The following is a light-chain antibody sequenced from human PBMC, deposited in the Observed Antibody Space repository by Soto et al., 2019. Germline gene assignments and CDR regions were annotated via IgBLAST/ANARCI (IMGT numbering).Light chain of an antibody. CDR2: DAS. CDR3: QQRSNWPPLT. Sequence: EIVLTQSPATLSLSPGERATLSCRASQSVSSYLAWYQQKPGQAPRLLIYDASSRATGIPARFSGSGSGTDFTLTISSLEPEDFEVYYCQQRSNWPPLTFVGGTKVEIK. V-gene: IGKV3-11*01. CDR1: QSVSSY. J-gene: IGKJ4*01.